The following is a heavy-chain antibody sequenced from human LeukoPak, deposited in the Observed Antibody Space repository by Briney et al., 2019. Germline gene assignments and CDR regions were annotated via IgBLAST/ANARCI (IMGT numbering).Heavy chain of an antibody. CDR2: ISRSSRTI. D-gene: IGHD2-2*01. V-gene: IGHV3-48*01. CDR3: ARDLRYCSSTSCDGGDY. Sequence: PGGTLRLSCAASGVTFSRYSMNWVSQAPGKGLEWVSYISRSSRTIYYAESVKGRFTIYRENSKKTLYLQMNSLRAEDTAVYYCARDLRYCSSTSCDGGDYWGQGTLVTVSS. J-gene: IGHJ4*02. CDR1: GVTFSRYS.